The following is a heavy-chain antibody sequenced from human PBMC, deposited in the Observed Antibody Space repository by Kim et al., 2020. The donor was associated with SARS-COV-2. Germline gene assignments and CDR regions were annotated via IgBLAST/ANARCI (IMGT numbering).Heavy chain of an antibody. J-gene: IGHJ3*02. Sequence: KGRFTISRDNSKNTLYLQMNSLRAEDTAVYYCARGRTYYYDSSGPTIIDIWGQGTMVTVSS. V-gene: IGHV3-53*01. CDR3: ARGRTYYYDSSGPTIIDI. D-gene: IGHD3-22*01.